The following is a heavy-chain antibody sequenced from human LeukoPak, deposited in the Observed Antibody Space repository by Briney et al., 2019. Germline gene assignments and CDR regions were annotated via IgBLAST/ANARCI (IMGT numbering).Heavy chain of an antibody. CDR1: GYTFTGYY. CDR3: ARDGIAVAGGGLDY. V-gene: IGHV1-2*04. CDR2: INPNSGGT. J-gene: IGHJ4*02. D-gene: IGHD6-19*01. Sequence: ASVKVSCKASGYTFTGYYMHWVRQAPGQGLEWMGWINPNSGGTNYAQKFQGWVTMTRDTSISTAYMELSSLRSEDTAVYYCARDGIAVAGGGLDYWGQGTLVTVSS.